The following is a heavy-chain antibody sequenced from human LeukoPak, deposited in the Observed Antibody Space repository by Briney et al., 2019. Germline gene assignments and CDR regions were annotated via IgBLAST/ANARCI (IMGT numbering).Heavy chain of an antibody. CDR3: ARDPLAAAAFDP. Sequence: SETLSLTCTVSGGSISSSSYYWGWIHQPPGKGLEWIGSIYYSGSTYYNPSLKGRVTISVDESKNQFSLKLSSVTAADTAVYYCARDPLAAAAFDPWGQGTLVTVSS. D-gene: IGHD6-13*01. V-gene: IGHV4-39*07. CDR1: GGSISSSSYY. J-gene: IGHJ5*02. CDR2: IYYSGST.